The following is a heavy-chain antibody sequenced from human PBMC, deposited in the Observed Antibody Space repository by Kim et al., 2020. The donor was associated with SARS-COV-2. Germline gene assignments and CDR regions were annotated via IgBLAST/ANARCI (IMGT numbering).Heavy chain of an antibody. CDR1: GGSISSSSYY. CDR2: IYYSGST. J-gene: IGHJ4*02. V-gene: IGHV4-39*01. Sequence: SETLSLTCTVSGGSISSSSYYWRWIRQPPGKGLEWIGSIYYSGSTYYNPSLKSRVTISVDTSKNQFSLKLSSVTAADTAVYYCARQSSWTIDYWGQGTLVTVSS. CDR3: ARQSSWTIDY. D-gene: IGHD6-13*01.